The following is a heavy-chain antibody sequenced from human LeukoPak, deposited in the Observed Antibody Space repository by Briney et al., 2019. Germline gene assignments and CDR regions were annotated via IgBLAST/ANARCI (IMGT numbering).Heavy chain of an antibody. Sequence: GGSLRLSCAASGLIFDDYAMHWVRQAPGKGLEWVSLISGDGGSTYYADSVKGRFTISRDNTKNSLYLQMSSLSTEDTALYYCAKDIGYNFGYYYFYSMDVWGQGTTVTVSS. CDR1: GLIFDDYA. CDR3: AKDIGYNFGYYYFYSMDV. J-gene: IGHJ6*02. V-gene: IGHV3-43*02. CDR2: ISGDGGST. D-gene: IGHD5-18*01.